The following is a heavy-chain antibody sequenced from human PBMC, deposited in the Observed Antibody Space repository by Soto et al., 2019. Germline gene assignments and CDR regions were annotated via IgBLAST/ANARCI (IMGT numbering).Heavy chain of an antibody. CDR2: IIPIFGTA. D-gene: IGHD3-16*01. Sequence: QVQLVQSGAEVKKPGSSVKVSCTASGGTFSSYAIIWVRQAPGHGLEWMGGIIPIFGTANYAQKFQGRVTITADKSTSTAYMELSSLRSEDTAVYYCAADLGYYGMDGWGQGTTVTVSS. CDR1: GGTFSSYA. J-gene: IGHJ6*01. V-gene: IGHV1-69*06. CDR3: AADLGYYGMDG.